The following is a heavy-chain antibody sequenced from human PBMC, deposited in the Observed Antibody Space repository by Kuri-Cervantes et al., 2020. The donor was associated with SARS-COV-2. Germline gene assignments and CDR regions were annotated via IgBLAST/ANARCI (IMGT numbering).Heavy chain of an antibody. D-gene: IGHD3-10*01. J-gene: IGHJ6*03. V-gene: IGHV4-59*04. CDR3: ALGSGSTSYYFYYYMDI. CDR2: IYHSGST. Sequence: SETLSLTCTVSGGSISSYYWGWIRQPPGKGLEWIGSIYHSGSTYYNPSLKSRVSMSVDTSKNQSSLKLSSVTAADSAVYYCALGSGSTSYYFYYYMDIWGQGRTVTVSS. CDR1: GGSISSYY.